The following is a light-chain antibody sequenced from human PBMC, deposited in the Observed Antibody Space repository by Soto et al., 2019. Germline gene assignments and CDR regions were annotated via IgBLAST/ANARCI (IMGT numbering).Light chain of an antibody. CDR1: QSISSW. V-gene: IGKV1-5*01. CDR2: DAS. J-gene: IGKJ1*01. Sequence: DIQMTQSPSTLSASVGDRVTITCRASQSISSWLAWYQQKPGKAPKLLIYDASSLESVVPSRFSGSGSGTEFTLTISSLQPDDFATYYCQQYNSYWTFGQGTKV. CDR3: QQYNSYWT.